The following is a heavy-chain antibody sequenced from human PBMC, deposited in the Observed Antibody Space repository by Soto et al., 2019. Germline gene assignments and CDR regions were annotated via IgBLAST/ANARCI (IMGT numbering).Heavy chain of an antibody. J-gene: IGHJ6*02. D-gene: IGHD3-3*01. CDR1: GGSISSSNW. Sequence: PSETLSLTCAVSGGSISSSNWWSWVRQPPGKGLEWIGEIYHSGSTNYNSSLKSRVTISVDKSKNQFSLKLSSVTAADTAVYYCARGFLEWLSGAYYYYGMDVWGQGTTVTVSS. V-gene: IGHV4-4*02. CDR2: IYHSGST. CDR3: ARGFLEWLSGAYYYYGMDV.